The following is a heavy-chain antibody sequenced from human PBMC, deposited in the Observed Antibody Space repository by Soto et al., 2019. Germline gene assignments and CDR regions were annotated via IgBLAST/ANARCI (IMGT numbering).Heavy chain of an antibody. CDR2: IYYSGST. CDR1: GGSISSGGYY. J-gene: IGHJ5*02. Sequence: QVQLQESGPGLVKPSQTLSLTCTVSGGSISSGGYYWSWIRQHPGKGLEWIGYIYYSGSTYYNPSLKSRVTISVDTSKNQFSLKLSSVTAADTAVYYCAREGGMPTVTTGDNWFDPWGQGTLVTVSS. CDR3: AREGGMPTVTTGDNWFDP. V-gene: IGHV4-31*03. D-gene: IGHD4-17*01.